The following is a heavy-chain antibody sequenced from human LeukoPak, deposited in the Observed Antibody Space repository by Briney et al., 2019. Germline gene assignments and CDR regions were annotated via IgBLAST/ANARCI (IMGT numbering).Heavy chain of an antibody. CDR3: AKGSYYDSSGSFYFDY. J-gene: IGHJ4*02. Sequence: GGSLRLSCVVSGFTFSSYAMSWVRQAPGKGLERVSGISGSGDNTYYADSVKGRFTISRDNSKNTLYVQMNSLGTEDTAAYYCAKGSYYDSSGSFYFDYWGQGTLVTVPS. D-gene: IGHD3-22*01. CDR2: ISGSGDNT. CDR1: GFTFSSYA. V-gene: IGHV3-23*01.